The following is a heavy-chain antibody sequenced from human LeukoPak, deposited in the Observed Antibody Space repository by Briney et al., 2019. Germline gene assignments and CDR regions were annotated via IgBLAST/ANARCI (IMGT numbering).Heavy chain of an antibody. J-gene: IGHJ3*02. CDR2: INWNGGST. CDR1: GFTFSRYW. Sequence: GGSLRLSCAASGFTFSRYWMHWVRQAPGKGLEWVSGINWNGGSTGYADSVKGRFTISRDNAKNSLYLQMNSLRAEDTALYHCARSSSMDGDAFDIWGQGTMVTVSS. CDR3: ARSSSMDGDAFDI. V-gene: IGHV3-20*01. D-gene: IGHD6-6*01.